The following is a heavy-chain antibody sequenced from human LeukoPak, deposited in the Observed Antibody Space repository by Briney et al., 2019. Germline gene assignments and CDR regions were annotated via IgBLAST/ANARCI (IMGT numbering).Heavy chain of an antibody. CDR1: GYTFTGYY. CDR3: ARGYYDFWSGYYTGIGGY. V-gene: IGHV1-2*02. J-gene: IGHJ4*02. D-gene: IGHD3-3*01. CDR2: INPNSGGT. Sequence: ASVKVSCKASGYTFTGYYMHWVRQAPGQGLEWMGWINPNSGGTNYAQKFQGRVTMTRDTSISTAYMELSRLRSDDTAVYYCARGYYDFWSGYYTGIGGYWGQGTLVTVSS.